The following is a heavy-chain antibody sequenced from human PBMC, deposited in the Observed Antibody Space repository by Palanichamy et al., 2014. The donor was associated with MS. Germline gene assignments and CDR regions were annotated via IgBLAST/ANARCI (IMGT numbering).Heavy chain of an antibody. J-gene: IGHJ6*02. D-gene: IGHD1-7*01. CDR3: VRMRYDWNSNYYYGMDV. Sequence: EVQLVESGGGLVHPGGSLRLSCAASGFTVSGYYINWVRQAPGKGLEWVSVVYTGGSTYYADSARGRFTLSRHNAKNTVFLQMNSLRSDDTAVYYCVRMRYDWNSNYYYGMDVWGQGTTVTVSS. CDR1: GFTVSGYY. CDR2: VYTGGST. V-gene: IGHV3-53*04.